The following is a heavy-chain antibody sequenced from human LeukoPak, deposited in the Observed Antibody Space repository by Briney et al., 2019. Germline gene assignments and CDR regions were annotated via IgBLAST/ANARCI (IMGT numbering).Heavy chain of an antibody. CDR2: IYYSGST. V-gene: IGHV4-59*08. D-gene: IGHD3-10*01. CDR3: ARGAVLWFGELLLGWFDP. J-gene: IGHJ5*02. Sequence: ASETLSLTCTVSGGSISSYYWSWIRQPPGKGLEWIGDIYYSGSTNYNPSLKSRVTISVDTSKNQFSLKLSSVTGADTAVYYCARGAVLWFGELLLGWFDPWGQGTLVTVSS. CDR1: GGSISSYY.